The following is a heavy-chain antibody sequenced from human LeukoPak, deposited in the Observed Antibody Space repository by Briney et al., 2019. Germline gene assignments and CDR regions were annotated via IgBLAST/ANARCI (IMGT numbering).Heavy chain of an antibody. CDR3: AKRNAENYASSGYPLYYFDY. Sequence: GGSLRLSCAASGFTFSSYAMSWVRQAPGKGLEWVSAISGSGGSTYYADSVKGRFTISRDNSKNTLYLQMNSLRAEDTAVYYCAKRNAENYASSGYPLYYFDYWGQGILVTVSS. CDR2: ISGSGGST. J-gene: IGHJ4*02. D-gene: IGHD3-22*01. CDR1: GFTFSSYA. V-gene: IGHV3-23*01.